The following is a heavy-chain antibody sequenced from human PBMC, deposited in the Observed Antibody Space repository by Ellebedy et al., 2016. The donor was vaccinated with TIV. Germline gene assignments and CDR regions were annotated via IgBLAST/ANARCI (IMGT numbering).Heavy chain of an antibody. J-gene: IGHJ1*01. D-gene: IGHD1-26*01. CDR2: IYSGGDGGDT. Sequence: PGGSLRLSCAASGFTVSSNYMNWVRQAPGKGLEWVSVIYSGGDGGDTYYADSVKGRFTISRDNAKNSLYLQMNSLRAEDTAVYYCARSGGRLEYFQHWGQGTLVTVSS. CDR1: GFTVSSNY. V-gene: IGHV3-53*01. CDR3: ARSGGRLEYFQH.